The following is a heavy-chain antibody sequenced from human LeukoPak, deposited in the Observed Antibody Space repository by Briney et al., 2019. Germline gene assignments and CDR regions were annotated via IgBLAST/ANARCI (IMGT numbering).Heavy chain of an antibody. CDR1: GGTFSSYA. CDR2: IIPIFGTA. Sequence: GASVQVSCKASGGTFSSYAISWVRQAPGQGLEWMGGIIPIFGTANYAQKFQGRVTITADKSTSTAYMELSSLRSEDTAVYYCASGYSSGWYSPAAYYYMDVWGKGTTVTVSS. J-gene: IGHJ6*03. V-gene: IGHV1-69*06. CDR3: ASGYSSGWYSPAAYYYMDV. D-gene: IGHD6-19*01.